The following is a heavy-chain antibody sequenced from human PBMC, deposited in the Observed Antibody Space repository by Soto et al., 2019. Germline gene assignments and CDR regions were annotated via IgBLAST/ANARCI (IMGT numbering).Heavy chain of an antibody. D-gene: IGHD2-8*01. CDR2: ISYDGSNK. Sequence: PGGSLRLSCAASGFTFSSYAMHWVRQAPGKGLEWVAVISYDGSNKYYADSVKGRFTISRDNAKNSLYLQMNSLRAEDTAVYYCASFLTNNWGQGTLVTVSS. J-gene: IGHJ4*02. CDR3: ASFLTNN. CDR1: GFTFSSYA. V-gene: IGHV3-30-3*01.